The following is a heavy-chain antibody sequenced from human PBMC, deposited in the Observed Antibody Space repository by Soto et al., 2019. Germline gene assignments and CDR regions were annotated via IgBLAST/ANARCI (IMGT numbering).Heavy chain of an antibody. J-gene: IGHJ6*02. CDR1: GFTFDDYA. V-gene: IGHV3-9*01. Sequence: SLRLSCAASGFTFDDYAMHWVRQAPGKGLEWVSGISWNSGSIGYADSVKGRFTISRDNAKNSLYLQMNSLRAEDTALYYCAKDVDYGVPGYGMDVWGQGTTVTVSS. CDR3: AKDVDYGVPGYGMDV. D-gene: IGHD4-17*01. CDR2: ISWNSGSI.